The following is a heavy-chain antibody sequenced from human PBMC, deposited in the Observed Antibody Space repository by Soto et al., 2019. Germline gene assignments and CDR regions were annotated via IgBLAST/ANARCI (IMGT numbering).Heavy chain of an antibody. Sequence: SVKVSCKASGGTFSSYAISWVRQAPGQGLEWMGGIIPIFGTANYAQKFQGRVTITADESTSTAYMELSSLRSEDTAVYYCARGYGDYSNYYYYGMDVWGQGTLVTVSS. J-gene: IGHJ6*02. D-gene: IGHD4-17*01. CDR2: IIPIFGTA. CDR3: ARGYGDYSNYYYYGMDV. V-gene: IGHV1-69*13. CDR1: GGTFSSYA.